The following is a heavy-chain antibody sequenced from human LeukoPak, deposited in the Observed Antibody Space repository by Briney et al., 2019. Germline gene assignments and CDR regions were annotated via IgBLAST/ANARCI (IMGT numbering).Heavy chain of an antibody. D-gene: IGHD3-22*01. CDR2: ISSSSYI. Sequence: GGSLRLSCAASGFTFSNYAMNWVRQAPGKGLEWVSSISSSSYIYYADSVKGRFTISRDNAKNSLYLQMNSLRAEDTAVYYCGGVYYYDSSGYPAPFDYWGQGTLVTVSS. CDR3: GGVYYYDSSGYPAPFDY. J-gene: IGHJ4*02. CDR1: GFTFSNYA. V-gene: IGHV3-21*01.